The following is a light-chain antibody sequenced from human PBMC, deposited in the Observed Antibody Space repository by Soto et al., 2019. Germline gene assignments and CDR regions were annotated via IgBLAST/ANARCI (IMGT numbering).Light chain of an antibody. J-gene: IGKJ4*01. CDR1: QDISNY. Sequence: DIQMTQSPSSLSASVGDTVTITCRASQDISNYLAWYQQKPGRVPKVLIYAASTLQSGVPSRFSAIGSGTYFTLTISRLQPEDVATSYCQKYNRAPLTFGGGTKVEIK. V-gene: IGKV1-27*01. CDR3: QKYNRAPLT. CDR2: AAS.